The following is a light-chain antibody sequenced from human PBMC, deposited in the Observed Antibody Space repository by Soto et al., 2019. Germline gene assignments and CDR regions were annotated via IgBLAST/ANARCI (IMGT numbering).Light chain of an antibody. CDR3: QQYNNWPWT. CDR2: GAS. Sequence: EIVMTQSPATLSVSPGERATLSCRASQSVSSNLAWYQQKPGQAPRLLIYGASTRATGIPARFSGSGSGTAFTLTISSLASEDFAVYYYQQYNNWPWTFGQGTKVEVK. V-gene: IGKV3-15*01. J-gene: IGKJ1*01. CDR1: QSVSSN.